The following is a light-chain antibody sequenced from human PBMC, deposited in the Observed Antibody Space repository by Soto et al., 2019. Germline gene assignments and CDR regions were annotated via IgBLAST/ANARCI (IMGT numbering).Light chain of an antibody. Sequence: EIVLTQSPGTLSLSPGERATLSCRASQSVGSSLSWYQQKPGQAPRLLFYGASNRATAIPDRFSGSGFGTDFTLTITRLEPEDFAVYYCQQYGSSPTFGQGTKVDIK. CDR3: QQYGSSPT. CDR2: GAS. J-gene: IGKJ1*01. V-gene: IGKV3-20*01. CDR1: QSVGSS.